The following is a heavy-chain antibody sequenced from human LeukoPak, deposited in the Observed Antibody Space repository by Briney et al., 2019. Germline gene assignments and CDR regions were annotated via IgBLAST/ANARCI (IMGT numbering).Heavy chain of an antibody. Sequence: SETLSLTCNVSGGSIISGDHYWSWIRQSPGKGLEWIGYIYYTGTTYYNPSLKSRVNMSIDTSKNQFSLKLNSVTAADTAVYYCARDIGGVTPPFYWSQGTLVTVSS. V-gene: IGHV4-30-4*01. CDR1: GGSIISGDHY. J-gene: IGHJ4*02. CDR3: ARDIGGVTPPFY. CDR2: IYYTGTT. D-gene: IGHD2-21*02.